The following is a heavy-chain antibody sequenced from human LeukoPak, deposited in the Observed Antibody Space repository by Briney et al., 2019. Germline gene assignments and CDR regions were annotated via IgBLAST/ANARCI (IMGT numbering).Heavy chain of an antibody. CDR1: GGSISSRTYY. CDR2: IFYSGSS. CDR3: ARDSGSYSFDC. J-gene: IGHJ4*02. Sequence: SETLSLTCTVSGGSISSRTYYWGWIRQPPGRGLEWIGSIFYSGSSYYNPSLKSRVTISVDTSKNHFSLKLTSVTAADTAVYYCARDSGSYSFDCWGQGTLVTVSS. V-gene: IGHV4-39*02. D-gene: IGHD1-26*01.